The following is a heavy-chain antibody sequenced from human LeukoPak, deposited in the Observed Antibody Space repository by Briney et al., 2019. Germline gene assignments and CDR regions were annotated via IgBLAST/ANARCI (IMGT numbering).Heavy chain of an antibody. V-gene: IGHV4-59*02. J-gene: IGHJ4*02. D-gene: IGHD2-15*01. CDR1: GDSVTGYY. CDR2: IYKIGTT. CDR3: VIGVGWQPDY. Sequence: SETLSLTCTVFGDSVTGYYLNWVRQPPGKGLEWIGHIYKIGTTNYNPSLKSRLTISAATSKNQFSLKLRSVTAADTAVYYCVIGVGWQPDYWGQGALVTVSS.